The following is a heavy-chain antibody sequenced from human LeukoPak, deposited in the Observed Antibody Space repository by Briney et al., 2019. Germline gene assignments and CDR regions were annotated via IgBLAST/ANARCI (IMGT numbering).Heavy chain of an antibody. CDR1: GFTFSDYA. Sequence: GGSLRLSCAASGFTFSDYAMSWVRQAPGTGLEWVSAIVGSGYSTYYADSVKGRFTISRDNSKNTLFLQMNSLRAEDTAVYYCAKGAYYYDSSGCYLVDYWGQGALVTVSS. J-gene: IGHJ4*02. CDR3: AKGAYYYDSSGCYLVDY. D-gene: IGHD3-22*01. V-gene: IGHV3-23*01. CDR2: IVGSGYST.